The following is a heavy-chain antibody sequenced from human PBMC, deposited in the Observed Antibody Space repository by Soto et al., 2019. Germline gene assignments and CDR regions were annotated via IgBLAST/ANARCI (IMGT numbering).Heavy chain of an antibody. D-gene: IGHD1-1*01. CDR2: IYYSGST. J-gene: IGHJ4*02. CDR3: ASFLRTYKTFDY. V-gene: IGHV4-61*01. CDR1: GGSVSSGSYY. Sequence: SETLSLTCTVSGGSVSSGSYYWSWIRQPPGKGLEWIGYIYYSGSTNYNPSLKSRVTISVDTSKNQFSLKLSSVTAADTAVYHCASFLRTYKTFDYWGQGTLVTVSS.